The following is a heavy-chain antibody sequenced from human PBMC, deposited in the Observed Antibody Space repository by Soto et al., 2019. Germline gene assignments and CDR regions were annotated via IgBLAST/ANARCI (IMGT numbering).Heavy chain of an antibody. CDR3: ASRFEYYYGSGSYWANYYYYYGMDV. Sequence: GESLKISCKGSGYSFTSYWIGWVRQMPGKGLEWMGIIYPGDSDTRYSPSFQGQVTISADKSISTAYLQWSSLKASDTAMYYCASRFEYYYGSGSYWANYYYYYGMDVWGQGTTVTVSS. D-gene: IGHD3-10*01. CDR2: IYPGDSDT. V-gene: IGHV5-51*01. J-gene: IGHJ6*02. CDR1: GYSFTSYW.